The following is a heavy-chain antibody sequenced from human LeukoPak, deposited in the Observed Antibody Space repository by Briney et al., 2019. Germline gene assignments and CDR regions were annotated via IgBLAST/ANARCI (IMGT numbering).Heavy chain of an antibody. CDR2: IHHSGST. V-gene: IGHV4-38-2*02. CDR1: GYFISSGYY. D-gene: IGHD3-16*02. Sequence: PSETLSLTCTVSGYFISSGYYWGWIRQPPGKGLQWIGSIHHSGSTYYNPSLKSRVTISVDTSRNQFSLKLSSVTAADTAVYYCARDENGYVWGSFRAWGQGTLVTVSS. J-gene: IGHJ5*02. CDR3: ARDENGYVWGSFRA.